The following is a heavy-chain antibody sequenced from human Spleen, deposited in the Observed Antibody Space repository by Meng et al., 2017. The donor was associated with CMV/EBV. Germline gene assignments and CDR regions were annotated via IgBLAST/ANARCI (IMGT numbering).Heavy chain of an antibody. CDR1: GFTFTSYG. V-gene: IGHV3-30*02. J-gene: IGHJ2*01. D-gene: IGHD3-22*01. CDR2: IRYDGSNK. CDR3: ARDRRGDSSGYVFGTGYFDL. Sequence: GESLKISCATSGFTFTSYGIHWVRQTPGKGLEWVAFIRYDGSNKYYADSVKGRFTISRDNSKNTLYLQMNSLRAEDTAVYYCARDRRGDSSGYVFGTGYFDLWGRGTLVTVSS.